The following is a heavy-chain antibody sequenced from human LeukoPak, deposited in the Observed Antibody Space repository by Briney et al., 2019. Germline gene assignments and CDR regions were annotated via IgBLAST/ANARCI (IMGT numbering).Heavy chain of an antibody. CDR2: IKQDGSEK. D-gene: IGHD3/OR15-3a*01. CDR3: SDSNFHH. J-gene: IGHJ1*01. Sequence: AGGSLRLSCAASGFIFTSEWINWVRQAPGKGLEWVANIKQDGSEKYYVDSVKGRFTISRDNAKKSLYLQMNSLRTEDTAVYYCSDSNFHHWGQGTLVTVSS. V-gene: IGHV3-7*01. CDR1: GFIFTSEW.